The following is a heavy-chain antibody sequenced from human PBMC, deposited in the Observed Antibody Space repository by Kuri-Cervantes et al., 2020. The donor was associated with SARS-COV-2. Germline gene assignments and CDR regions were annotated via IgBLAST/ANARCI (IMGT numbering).Heavy chain of an antibody. V-gene: IGHV3-23*01. Sequence: GGSLRLSCAPSGFTFSRYAMIWVRQAPGKGLEWISAIRGGGYTTYYADSVKGRFTISRDNFKNTLYLQMNNLRAEDTAVYYCAKSPFWFAGVSPWGQGTLVTVSS. CDR1: GFTFSRYA. J-gene: IGHJ5*02. CDR3: AKSPFWFAGVSP. CDR2: IRGGGYTT. D-gene: IGHD3-3*01.